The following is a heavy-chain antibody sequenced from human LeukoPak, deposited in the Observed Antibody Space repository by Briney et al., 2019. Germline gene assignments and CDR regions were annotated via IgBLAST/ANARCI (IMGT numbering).Heavy chain of an antibody. D-gene: IGHD3-22*01. Sequence: ASVKVSCKASGYTFTTFDINWVRQATGQGLEWMGRINPNSGGTNYAQKFQGRVTMTRDTSISTAYMELSRLRSDDTAVYYCARARQHTYYYDSSGYYYFDYWGQGTLVTVSS. V-gene: IGHV1-2*06. J-gene: IGHJ4*02. CDR3: ARARQHTYYYDSSGYYYFDY. CDR2: INPNSGGT. CDR1: GYTFTTFD.